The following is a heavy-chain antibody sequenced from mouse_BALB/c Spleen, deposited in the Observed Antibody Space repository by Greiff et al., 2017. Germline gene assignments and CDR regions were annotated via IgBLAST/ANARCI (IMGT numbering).Heavy chain of an antibody. CDR1: GFAFSSYD. D-gene: IGHD2-4*01. CDR3: ARQRSTMITTWFAY. Sequence: EVMLVESGGGLVKPGGSLKLSCAASGFAFSSYDMSWVRQTPEKRLEWVAYISSGGGSTYYPDTVKGRFTISRDNAKNTLYLQMSSLKSEDTAMYYCARQRSTMITTWFAYWGQGTLVTVSA. CDR2: ISSGGGST. J-gene: IGHJ3*01. V-gene: IGHV5-12-1*01.